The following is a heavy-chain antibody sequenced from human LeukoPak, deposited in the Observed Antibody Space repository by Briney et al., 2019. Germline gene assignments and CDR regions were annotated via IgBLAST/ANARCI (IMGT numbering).Heavy chain of an antibody. CDR1: GFIFSDYD. CDR2: ITSNGGRT. J-gene: IGHJ4*02. CDR3: ARGAASGGYDY. V-gene: IGHV3-64*01. Sequence: PGGSLRLSCAASGFIFSDYDVHWVRQAPGKGLEFVSAITSNGGRTFYANSVKGRFTISRDNSKNALYLQMDSLRADDMAVYYCARGAASGGYDYWGQGALATVSS. D-gene: IGHD3-10*01.